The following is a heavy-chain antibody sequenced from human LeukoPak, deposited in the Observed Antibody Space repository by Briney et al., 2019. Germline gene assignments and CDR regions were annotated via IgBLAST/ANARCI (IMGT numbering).Heavy chain of an antibody. D-gene: IGHD5-18*01. CDR2: ISSSSSYI. V-gene: IGHV3-21*01. Sequence: GGSLRLSCAASGFTLSSYSMNWVRQAPGKGLEWVSSISSSSSYIYYADSVKGRFTISRDNAKNSLYLQMNSLRAEDTAVYYCARGGAAMTLVYWGQGTLVTVSS. CDR3: ARGGAAMTLVY. J-gene: IGHJ4*02. CDR1: GFTLSSYS.